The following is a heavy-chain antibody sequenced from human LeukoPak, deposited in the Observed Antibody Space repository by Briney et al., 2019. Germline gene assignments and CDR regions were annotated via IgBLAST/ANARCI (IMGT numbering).Heavy chain of an antibody. V-gene: IGHV3-48*03. D-gene: IGHD4-17*01. CDR3: ARRDYGANFDY. CDR1: GFTFSSYE. J-gene: IGHJ4*02. CDR2: ISSSGSTI. Sequence: GGSLRLSCAASGFTFSSYEMNWVRQAPGKGLEWVSYISSSGSTIYYADSVKGRFTISRDNSKNTLYLQMNSLRAEDTAVYYCARRDYGANFDYWGQGTLVTVSS.